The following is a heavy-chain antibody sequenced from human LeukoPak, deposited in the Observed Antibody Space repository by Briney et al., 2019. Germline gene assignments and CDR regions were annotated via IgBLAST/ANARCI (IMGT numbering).Heavy chain of an antibody. D-gene: IGHD4-17*01. CDR3: ARLQNTVLTTVTQLDTEFDY. CDR2: INPNSGGT. J-gene: IGHJ4*02. Sequence: GASVKVPCKASGYTFTGYYMHWVRQAPGQGLEWMGWINPNSGGTNYAQKFQGRVTMTRDTSISTAYMELSWLRSDDTAVYYCARLQNTVLTTVTQLDTEFDYWGQGTLVTVSS. CDR1: GYTFTGYY. V-gene: IGHV1-2*02.